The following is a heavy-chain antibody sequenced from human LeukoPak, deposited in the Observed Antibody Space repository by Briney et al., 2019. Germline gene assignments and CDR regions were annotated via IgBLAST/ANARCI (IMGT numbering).Heavy chain of an antibody. CDR3: ARDRDGSYHYDAFDI. CDR1: GFTFSNYE. Sequence: PGGSLRLSCAASGFTFSNYEMNWVRQAPGKGLEWLSYISSSGRSIYYAASVKGRFTISRDNAKNSLSLQMNSMRAEDTAVYYCARDRDGSYHYDAFDIWGQGTMVTVSS. V-gene: IGHV3-48*03. CDR2: ISSSGRSI. D-gene: IGHD1-26*01. J-gene: IGHJ3*02.